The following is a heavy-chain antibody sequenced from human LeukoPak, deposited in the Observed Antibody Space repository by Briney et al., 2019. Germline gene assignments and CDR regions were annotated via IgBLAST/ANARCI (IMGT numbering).Heavy chain of an antibody. CDR2: INSDGSWT. CDR1: GNYW. D-gene: IGHD2/OR15-2a*01. Sequence: GGSLRLSCAASGNYWMHWVPQVQGKGLVWVSHINSDGSWTSYAASVKGRFTISKDNAKNTVYLQMNSLRAEDTAVYYCVSFYETYWGRGTLVTVSS. CDR3: VSFYETY. J-gene: IGHJ4*02. V-gene: IGHV3-74*01.